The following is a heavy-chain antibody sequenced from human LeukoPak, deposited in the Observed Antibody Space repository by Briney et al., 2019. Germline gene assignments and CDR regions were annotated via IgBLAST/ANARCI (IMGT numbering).Heavy chain of an antibody. CDR3: ARTLRFCDWLFIFDF. J-gene: IGHJ4*02. CDR1: GFSFSDYS. CDR2: ISTGFSPT. V-gene: IGHV3-48*04. Sequence: GGSLRLSCAAPGFSFSDYSMNWVRQAPGKGLEWISYISTGFSPTYYAESVQGRFTISRDNAKNSLYLQMNSLRAEDTAVYYCARTLRFCDWLFIFDFWGQGSLVTVSS. D-gene: IGHD3-9*01.